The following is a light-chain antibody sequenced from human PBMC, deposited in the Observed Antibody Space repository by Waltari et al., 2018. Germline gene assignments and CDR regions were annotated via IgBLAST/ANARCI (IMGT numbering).Light chain of an antibody. V-gene: IGKV1-39*01. J-gene: IGKJ1*01. CDR1: QNIRTQ. CDR3: QQSFSSPWT. Sequence: DIQMTQSPSSLSASLGDTVTVPCRASQNIRTQLNWHQQKPPTGPKLLIYAASTLQRGVPSRFSGSASGTEFTLTVTNLQPDDFAIYFCQQSFSSPWTFGQGTRV. CDR2: AAS.